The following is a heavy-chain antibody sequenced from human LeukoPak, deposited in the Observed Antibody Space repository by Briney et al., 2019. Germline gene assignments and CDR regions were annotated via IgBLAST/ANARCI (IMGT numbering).Heavy chain of an antibody. J-gene: IGHJ3*02. CDR1: GFTVSSNY. Sequence: PGGSLRLSCAVSGFTVSSNYMSWVRQAPGKGLEWVSVIYSAGSTYYADSVKGRFTISRDNSKNTLFLQMNSLRAEDTAVYYCARGRRDCSGDCYVAFDIWGQGTTVTVSS. V-gene: IGHV3-53*01. CDR2: IYSAGST. CDR3: ARGRRDCSGDCYVAFDI. D-gene: IGHD2-21*02.